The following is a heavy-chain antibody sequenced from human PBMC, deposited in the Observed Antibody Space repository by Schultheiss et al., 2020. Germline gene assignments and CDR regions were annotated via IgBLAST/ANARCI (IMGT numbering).Heavy chain of an antibody. D-gene: IGHD4-17*01. CDR3: AREDYGDHGYFDY. J-gene: IGHJ4*02. CDR2: IYYSGST. CDR1: GNSISSGYY. Sequence: SETLSLTCAVSGNSISSGYYWGWIRQPPGKGLEWIGYIYYSGSTNYNPSLKSRVTISVDTSKNQFSLKLSSVTAADTAVYYCAREDYGDHGYFDYWGQGTLVTVSS. V-gene: IGHV4-61*01.